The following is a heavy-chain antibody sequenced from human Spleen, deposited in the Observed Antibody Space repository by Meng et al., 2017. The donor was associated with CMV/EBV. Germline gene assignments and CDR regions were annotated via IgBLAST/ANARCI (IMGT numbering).Heavy chain of an antibody. CDR3: ARDYDLTNWGSRRVGVLQY. CDR2: INPSGGST. D-gene: IGHD7-27*01. J-gene: IGHJ4*02. CDR1: GYTFTSYY. V-gene: IGHV1-46*01. Sequence: ASVKVSCKASGYTFTSYYMHWVRQAPGQGLEWMGIINPSGGSTSYAQKFQGRVTMTRDTSTSTVYMELSSLRSEDTAVYYCARDYDLTNWGSRRVGVLQYWGQGTLVTVSS.